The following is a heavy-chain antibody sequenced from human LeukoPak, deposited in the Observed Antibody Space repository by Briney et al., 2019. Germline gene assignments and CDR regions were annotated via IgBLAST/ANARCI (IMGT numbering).Heavy chain of an antibody. J-gene: IGHJ3*02. CDR1: GFTVSSNY. Sequence: PGGSLRLSCAASGFTVSSNYMSWVRQAPGKGLEWVSGINWNGGSTGYADSVKGRFTISRDNAKNSLYLQMNSLRAEDTALYYCARGGEATIYDDAFDIWGQGTMVTVSS. V-gene: IGHV3-20*04. D-gene: IGHD5-12*01. CDR2: INWNGGST. CDR3: ARGGEATIYDDAFDI.